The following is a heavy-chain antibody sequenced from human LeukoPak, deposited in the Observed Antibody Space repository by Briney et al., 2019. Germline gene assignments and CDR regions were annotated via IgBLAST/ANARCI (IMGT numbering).Heavy chain of an antibody. D-gene: IGHD2-15*01. CDR3: ARGYCRGGSCQVFDY. J-gene: IGHJ4*02. Sequence: SETLSLTCAVQGGSFRGCFWIWIRQPPGKGLEWIGEINHSGSTKYDPSLKSRVTISVDTSKNQFSLNLRSVTAADTSVYYCARGYCRGGSCQVFDYWGQGTLVTVSS. CDR2: INHSGST. V-gene: IGHV4-34*01. CDR1: GGSFRGCF.